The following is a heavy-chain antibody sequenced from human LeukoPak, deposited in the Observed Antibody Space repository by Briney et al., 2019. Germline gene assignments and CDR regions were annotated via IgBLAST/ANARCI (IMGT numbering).Heavy chain of an antibody. CDR3: ATLRGDSSGYYARYAFDI. J-gene: IGHJ3*02. CDR2: FDPEDGET. D-gene: IGHD3-22*01. Sequence: GASVKVSCKVSGYTLTELSMHWVRQAPGKGLEWMGGFDPEDGETIYAQKLQGRVTMTEDTSTDTAYMELSSLRSEDTAVYYCATLRGDSSGYYARYAFDIWGQGTMVTVSS. V-gene: IGHV1-24*01. CDR1: GYTLTELS.